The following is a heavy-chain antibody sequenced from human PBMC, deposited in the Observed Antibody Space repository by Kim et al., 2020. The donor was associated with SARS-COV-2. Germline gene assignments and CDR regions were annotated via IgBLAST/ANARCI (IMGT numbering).Heavy chain of an antibody. D-gene: IGHD5-12*01. CDR3: TKGGFDWSQAH. V-gene: IGHV3-9*01. J-gene: IGHJ4*02. CDR1: GFALRDYV. Sequence: GGSLRLSCAASGFALRDYVMHWVRQAPGKGLEWVSTISEDNGSIGYADSVKGRFSISRDNAKNSLYLQMNSLRPDDTALYYCTKGGFDWSQAHWGQGTQVTVSS. CDR2: ISEDNGSI.